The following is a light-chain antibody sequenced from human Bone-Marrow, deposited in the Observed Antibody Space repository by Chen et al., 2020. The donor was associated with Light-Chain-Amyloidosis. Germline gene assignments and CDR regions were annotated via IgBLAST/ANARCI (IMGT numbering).Light chain of an antibody. Sequence: IGMTQSPDSLAVALGGRVTINCKSSQSVLYSSNNKNYLAWYQQKPGQPPKLLIYWASTRESGVPDRFSGSGSGTDFTLTISSLQAEDVAVYYCQQYYSTPETFGQGTKVEIK. CDR1: QSVLYSSNNKNY. J-gene: IGKJ1*01. CDR3: QQYYSTPET. V-gene: IGKV4-1*01. CDR2: WAS.